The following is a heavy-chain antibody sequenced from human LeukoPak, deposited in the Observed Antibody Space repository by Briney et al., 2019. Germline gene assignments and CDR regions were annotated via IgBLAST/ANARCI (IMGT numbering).Heavy chain of an antibody. CDR3: ARVDTAMAFFDY. CDR1: GGSISSGDYY. J-gene: IGHJ4*02. Sequence: SQTLSLTCTVSGGSISSGDYYWSWIRQHPGKGLEWIGYIYYSGSTYYNPSLKSRVTISVDTSKNQFSLKLSSVTAADTAVYYCARVDTAMAFFDYWGQGTLVTVSS. CDR2: IYYSGST. V-gene: IGHV4-30-4*01. D-gene: IGHD5-18*01.